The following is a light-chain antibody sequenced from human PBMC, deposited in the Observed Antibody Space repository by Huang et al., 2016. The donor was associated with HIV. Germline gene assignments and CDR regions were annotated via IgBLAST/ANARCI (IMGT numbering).Light chain of an antibody. J-gene: IGKJ1*01. CDR2: WAS. V-gene: IGKV4-1*01. CDR3: QQYYSSPQT. CDR1: QSVYSSSTSKDY. Sequence: DIIMTQSPDSLAVSLGERATRNCRSSQSVYSSSTSKDYMAWCQQKPGQPPRLLLFWASTREAGVPDRFSGSGSGTHFTRTIANLEAEDAAIYYCQQYYSSPQTFGQGTRVEVK.